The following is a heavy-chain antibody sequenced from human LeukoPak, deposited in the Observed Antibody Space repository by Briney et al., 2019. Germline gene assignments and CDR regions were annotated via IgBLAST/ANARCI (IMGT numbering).Heavy chain of an antibody. CDR2: IYSGGTT. J-gene: IGHJ4*02. Sequence: GGSLRLSCAASGFNVTTNYMSWVRQAPGKGLEGVSDIYSGGTTYYADSVKGRFTISRDISKNTLSLQMNSLRAEDTAVYYCARGRRDGYNLGYWGQGTLVAVSS. CDR3: ARGRRDGYNLGY. CDR1: GFNVTTNY. V-gene: IGHV3-53*01. D-gene: IGHD5-24*01.